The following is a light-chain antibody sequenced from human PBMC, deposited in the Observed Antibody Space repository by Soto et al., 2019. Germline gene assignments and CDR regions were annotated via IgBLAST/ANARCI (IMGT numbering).Light chain of an antibody. Sequence: DIPRTQSPASLSVSVGDRVTITCRASQSINNYLNWYLQRPGQAPKLLIRSASTLQRGVPSRFSGSGSRTEFTLTIADLQPDDFGTYYCQQSLTMPITYGHGTRLDIK. CDR1: QSINNY. J-gene: IGKJ5*01. CDR3: QQSLTMPIT. V-gene: IGKV1-39*01. CDR2: SAS.